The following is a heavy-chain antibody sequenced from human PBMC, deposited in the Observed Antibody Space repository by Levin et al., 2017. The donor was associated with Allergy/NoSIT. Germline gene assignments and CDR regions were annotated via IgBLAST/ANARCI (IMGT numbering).Heavy chain of an antibody. V-gene: IGHV3-7*01. D-gene: IGHD6-19*01. CDR3: ASRSYSRGWSPFDN. Sequence: GGSLRLSCAASGFTFSSYWMSWVRQAPGKGLEWVANVKYDGSEEFYVDSVKGRFTISRDNAKNSLYLQMNSLRAEDTAIYYCASRSYSRGWSPFDNWGQGTPVTVSS. J-gene: IGHJ4*02. CDR1: GFTFSSYW. CDR2: VKYDGSEE.